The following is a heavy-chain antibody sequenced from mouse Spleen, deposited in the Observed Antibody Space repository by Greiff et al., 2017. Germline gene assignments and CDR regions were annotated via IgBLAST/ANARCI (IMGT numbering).Heavy chain of an antibody. J-gene: IGHJ2*01. D-gene: IGHD3-1*01. Sequence: EVKLVESGGGLVKPGGSLKLSCAASGFAFSSYDMSWVRQTPEKRLEWVAYISSGGGSTYYPDTVKGRFTISRDNAKNTLYLQMSSLKSEDTAMYYCARHPLFDYWGQGTTLTVSS. V-gene: IGHV5-12-1*01. CDR3: ARHPLFDY. CDR1: GFAFSSYD. CDR2: ISSGGGST.